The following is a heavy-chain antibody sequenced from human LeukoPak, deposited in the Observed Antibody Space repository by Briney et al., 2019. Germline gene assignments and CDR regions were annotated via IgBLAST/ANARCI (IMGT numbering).Heavy chain of an antibody. V-gene: IGHV3-23*01. CDR1: GFTFSSYG. D-gene: IGHD6-6*01. J-gene: IGHJ4*02. Sequence: GGSLRLSCAASGFTFSSYGMSWVRQAPGKGLEFVSGISGSGGSTYYADSVKGRFTVSRDNSKNTLYLQMNSLRAEDTAVYYCAKDQSSSTYFDYWGQGTLVTVSS. CDR3: AKDQSSSTYFDY. CDR2: ISGSGGST.